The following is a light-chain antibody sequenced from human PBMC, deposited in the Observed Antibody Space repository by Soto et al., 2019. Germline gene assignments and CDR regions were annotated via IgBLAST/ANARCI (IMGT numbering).Light chain of an antibody. CDR2: GKN. CDR1: SSNIGTGYD. Sequence: QPVLTQPPSVSGAPGQRVTISCTGSSSNIGTGYDVHWYQQLPGIAPKLLIYGKNHRPSGVPDRFSGSKSGTSASLAITGLQAEDEADYYCQSYDSRLSAWVFGGGTQLTVL. CDR3: QSYDSRLSAWV. V-gene: IGLV1-40*01. J-gene: IGLJ3*02.